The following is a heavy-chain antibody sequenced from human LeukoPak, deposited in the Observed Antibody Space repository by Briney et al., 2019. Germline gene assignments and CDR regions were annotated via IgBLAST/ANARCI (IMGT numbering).Heavy chain of an antibody. J-gene: IGHJ1*01. CDR1: GYTFTSYG. V-gene: IGHV1-18*01. CDR3: ARGGEYFQH. D-gene: IGHD1-26*01. CDR2: ISTHYGKT. Sequence: ASVKVSCKASGYTFTSYGISWVRQAPGQGLEWMGGISTHYGKTNYAQKLKGRVTMTTDTSTSTAYMELRSLRSDDTAVYYCARGGEYFQHWGQGTLVIVSS.